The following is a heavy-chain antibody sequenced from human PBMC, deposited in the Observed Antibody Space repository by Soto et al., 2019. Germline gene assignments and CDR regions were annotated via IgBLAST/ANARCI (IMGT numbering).Heavy chain of an antibody. Sequence: QVQLEQSGAEVKQPGSSVRVSCKTSGGTFSTYAINWVRQAPGQGLEWMGAIIPLFGTAVYSQKFQGRVTITADESTSTAYMELSSLRSDDTAVYFCARPKGTYSSGYYYFDFWGQGTLVTVSS. CDR3: ARPKGTYSSGYYYFDF. D-gene: IGHD6-19*01. CDR2: IIPLFGTA. V-gene: IGHV1-69*01. J-gene: IGHJ4*02. CDR1: GGTFSTYA.